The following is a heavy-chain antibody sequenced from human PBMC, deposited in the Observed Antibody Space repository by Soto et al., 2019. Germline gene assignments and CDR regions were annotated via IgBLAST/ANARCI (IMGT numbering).Heavy chain of an antibody. Sequence: QVQLLQSGAEVKKPGASVKVSCKVSGHTLTELSMHWVRQAPGSGLEGMGGFDPEDGETIFAQKFQGRVTMPEDTSTDSTYMELTRLRSEDTAVYYCAAGGTRWLHSPFDYWGQGTLVTISS. J-gene: IGHJ4*02. CDR3: AAGGTRWLHSPFDY. D-gene: IGHD1-1*01. CDR1: GHTLTELS. V-gene: IGHV1-24*01. CDR2: FDPEDGET.